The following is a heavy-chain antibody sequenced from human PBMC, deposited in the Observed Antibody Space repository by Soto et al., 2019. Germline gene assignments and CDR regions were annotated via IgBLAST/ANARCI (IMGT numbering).Heavy chain of an antibody. CDR3: ARAMEKEAGTPNCWFDP. CDR2: INPSGGST. CDR1: GYTFTSYY. J-gene: IGHJ5*02. D-gene: IGHD6-13*01. Sequence: ASVKVSCKASGYTFTSYYMHWVRQAPGQGLEWMGIINPSGGSTSYAQKFQGRVTMTRDASTSTVYMELSSLRSEDTAVYYCARAMEKEAGTPNCWFDPWGQGTLVPVSS. V-gene: IGHV1-46*01.